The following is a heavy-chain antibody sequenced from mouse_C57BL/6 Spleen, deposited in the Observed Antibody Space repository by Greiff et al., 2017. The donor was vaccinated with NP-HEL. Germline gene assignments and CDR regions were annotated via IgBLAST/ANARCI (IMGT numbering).Heavy chain of an antibody. CDR1: GYAFSSSW. CDR3: AREEDTTVVDYAMDY. V-gene: IGHV1-82*01. Sequence: QVQLKQSGPELVKPGASVKISCKASGYAFSSSWMNWVKQRPGKGLEWIGRIYPGDGDTNYNGKFKGKATLTADQSSSTAYMQLSSLTSEDSAVYFCAREEDTTVVDYAMDYWGQGTSVTVSS. CDR2: IYPGDGDT. J-gene: IGHJ4*01. D-gene: IGHD1-1*01.